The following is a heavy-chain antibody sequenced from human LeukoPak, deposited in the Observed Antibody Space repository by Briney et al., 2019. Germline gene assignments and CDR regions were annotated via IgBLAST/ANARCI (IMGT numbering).Heavy chain of an antibody. CDR3: ARALQWLGYFDY. CDR2: IWYDGSNK. D-gene: IGHD6-19*01. CDR1: GFTFSSYG. V-gene: IGHV3-33*08. Sequence: PGRSLRLSCAASGFTFSSYGMHWVRQAPGKGLEWVAVIWYDGSNKYYADSVKGRFTISRDNSKNTLYLQMNSLRAKDTAVYYCARALQWLGYFDYWGQGTLSPSPQ. J-gene: IGHJ4*02.